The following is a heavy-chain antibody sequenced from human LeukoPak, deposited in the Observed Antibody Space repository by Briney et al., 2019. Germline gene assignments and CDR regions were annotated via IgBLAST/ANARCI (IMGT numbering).Heavy chain of an antibody. Sequence: PGGSLRLSCAASGFTFSSYGMHWVRQAPGKGLEWVAFIRYDGSNKYYADSVKGRFTISRDNSKNTLHLQMNSLRAEDTAVYYCAKGGYCSSTSCNTGAFDIWGQGTMVTVSS. J-gene: IGHJ3*02. CDR3: AKGGYCSSTSCNTGAFDI. CDR1: GFTFSSYG. D-gene: IGHD2-2*02. V-gene: IGHV3-30*02. CDR2: IRYDGSNK.